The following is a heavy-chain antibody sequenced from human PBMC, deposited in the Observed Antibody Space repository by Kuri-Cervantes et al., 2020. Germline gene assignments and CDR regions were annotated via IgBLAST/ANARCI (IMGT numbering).Heavy chain of an antibody. CDR2: INHSGST. J-gene: IGHJ4*02. CDR3: ASLRYFDWLLSFDY. Sequence: SETLSLTCAVYGGSLGGYYWSWIRQPPGKGLEWIGEINHSGSTNYNPSLKSRVTISVDTSKNQFSLKLSSVTAADTAVYYCASLRYFDWLLSFDYWGQGTLVTVSS. CDR1: GGSLGGYY. D-gene: IGHD3-9*01. V-gene: IGHV4-34*01.